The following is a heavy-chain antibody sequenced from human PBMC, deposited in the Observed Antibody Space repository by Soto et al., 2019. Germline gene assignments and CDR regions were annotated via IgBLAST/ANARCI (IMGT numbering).Heavy chain of an antibody. J-gene: IGHJ3*02. CDR3: ARDVARGGNPPNAFDI. D-gene: IGHD2-15*01. V-gene: IGHV4-31*03. CDR1: GGSISSGGYY. CDR2: IYYSGST. Sequence: PSETLSLTCTVSGGSISSGGYYWSWIRQHPGKGLEWIGYIYYSGSTYYNPSLKSRVTISVDTSKNQFSLKLSSVTAADTAVYYCARDVARGGNPPNAFDIWGQGTMVTVSS.